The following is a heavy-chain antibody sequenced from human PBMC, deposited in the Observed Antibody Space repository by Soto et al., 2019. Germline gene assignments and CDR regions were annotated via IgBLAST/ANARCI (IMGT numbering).Heavy chain of an antibody. CDR2: INHSGST. CDR3: ARSQDIVVVPAADY. D-gene: IGHD2-2*01. CDR1: GGSFSGYY. Sequence: SETLSLTCAVYGGSFSGYYWSWIRQPPGKGLEWIGEINHSGSTNYNPSLKSRVTISVDTSKNQFSLKLSSVTAADTAVYYCARSQDIVVVPAADYWGQGTLVTVSS. J-gene: IGHJ4*02. V-gene: IGHV4-34*01.